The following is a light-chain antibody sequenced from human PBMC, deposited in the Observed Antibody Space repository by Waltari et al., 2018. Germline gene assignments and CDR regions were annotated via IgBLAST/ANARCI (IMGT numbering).Light chain of an antibody. CDR1: QSISSY. CDR2: AAS. CDR3: QQSYSTPSVT. Sequence: DIQMTQSPSSLYASVGDRVTITCRASQSISSYLNWYQQKPGKAPKLLIYAASSLQSGVPSRFSGSGSGTDFTLTISSLQPEDFATYYCQQSYSTPSVTFGQGTKVEIK. V-gene: IGKV1-39*01. J-gene: IGKJ1*01.